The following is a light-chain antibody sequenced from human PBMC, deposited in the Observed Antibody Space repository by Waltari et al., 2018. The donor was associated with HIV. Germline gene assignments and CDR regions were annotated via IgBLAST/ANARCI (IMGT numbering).Light chain of an antibody. V-gene: IGKV1-5*03. J-gene: IGKJ1*01. CDR1: QSINSW. Sequence: DIQMTQSTSTLSASVGDTVSITCRASQSINSWLAWYQQKPGKAPKVLIYKTSSLESGVPSRFSGSGSGTEFTLTISCLQPDDFATYYCQQYKTSPWTFGQGTKVEIK. CDR3: QQYKTSPWT. CDR2: KTS.